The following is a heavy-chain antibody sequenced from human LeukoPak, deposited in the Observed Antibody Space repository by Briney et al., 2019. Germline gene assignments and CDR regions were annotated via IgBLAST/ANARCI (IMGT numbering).Heavy chain of an antibody. J-gene: IGHJ4*02. Sequence: PSETLSLTCIVSGGSITNYYWNWIQQPAGNRLEWIGRMYTSGTTYYNPSLQSRVTMSLDTANNQFSLKLRSVTAADTAVYYCARDPRQLGFDYWGQGTLVTVSS. V-gene: IGHV4-4*07. CDR2: MYTSGTT. D-gene: IGHD1-1*01. CDR3: ARDPRQLGFDY. CDR1: GGSITNYY.